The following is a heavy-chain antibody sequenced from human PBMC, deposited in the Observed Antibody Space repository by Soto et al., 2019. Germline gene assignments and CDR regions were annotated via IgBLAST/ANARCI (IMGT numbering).Heavy chain of an antibody. J-gene: IGHJ3*02. V-gene: IGHV3-30-3*01. D-gene: IGHD6-13*01. CDR1: GFTFSSYA. Sequence: QVQLVESGGGVVQPGRSLRLSCAASGFTFSSYAMHWVRQAPGKGLEWVAVISYDGSNKYYADSVKGRFTISRDNSKNPLYLQMSSLRDEDTAVYYCARDRGADSSSPQPTQLVLYAFDIWGQGTMVTVSS. CDR2: ISYDGSNK. CDR3: ARDRGADSSSPQPTQLVLYAFDI.